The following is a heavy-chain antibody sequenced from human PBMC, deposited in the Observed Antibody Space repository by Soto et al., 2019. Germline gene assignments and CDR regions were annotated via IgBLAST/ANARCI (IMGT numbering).Heavy chain of an antibody. Sequence: GGALRLSCVASEFSISTHALPWVRQAPGKGLEWVSSFSGRSGDTYYAASVKGRFTISGDSSKNTVILQMNNLRADDTALYYCARDSSAWPNYFDSWGQGIQATVSS. CDR1: EFSISTHA. V-gene: IGHV3-23*01. J-gene: IGHJ4*02. D-gene: IGHD6-19*01. CDR3: ARDSSAWPNYFDS. CDR2: FSGRSGDT.